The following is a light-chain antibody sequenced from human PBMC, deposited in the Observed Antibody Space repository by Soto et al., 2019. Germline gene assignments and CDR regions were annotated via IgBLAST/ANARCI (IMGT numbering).Light chain of an antibody. V-gene: IGKV1-13*02. CDR1: QGISSA. CDR2: DAS. CDR3: QQFQSYAVT. Sequence: AIQLTQSPSSLSASVGDRVTITCRASQGISSALAWYQHKPGRAPRLLIYDASSLHSGDSSRFSGSGSGTDFTLTISSLQPEDFATYYCQQFQSYAVTFGGGTNLEIK. J-gene: IGKJ4*01.